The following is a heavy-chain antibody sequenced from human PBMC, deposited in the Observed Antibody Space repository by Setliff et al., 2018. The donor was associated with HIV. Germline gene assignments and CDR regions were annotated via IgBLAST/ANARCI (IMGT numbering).Heavy chain of an antibody. CDR3: ARKAGYCPHGGCWSPLDY. D-gene: IGHD2-8*01. J-gene: IGHJ4*02. CDR1: GDTFTGRA. CDR2: IIPITGTI. Sequence: SVKVSCKISGDTFTGRAIVWVRQAPGQGLEWMGGIIPITGTIHFAQKFQDRITVTKDESTGTVYMELSSLRAEDTAVYYCARKAGYCPHGGCWSPLDYWGQGTLVTVTS. V-gene: IGHV1-69*05.